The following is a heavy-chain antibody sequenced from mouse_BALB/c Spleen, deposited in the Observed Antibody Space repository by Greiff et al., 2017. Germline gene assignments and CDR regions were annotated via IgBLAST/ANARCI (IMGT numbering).Heavy chain of an antibody. V-gene: IGHV5-17*02. J-gene: IGHJ2*01. Sequence: EVQRVESGGGLVQPGGSRKLSCAASGFTFSSFGMHWVRQAPEKGLEWVAYISSGSSTIYYADTVKGRFTISRDNPKNTLFLQMTSLRSEDTAMYYCARSYYDYGYFDYWGQGTTLTVSS. CDR2: ISSGSSTI. CDR1: GFTFSSFG. CDR3: ARSYYDYGYFDY. D-gene: IGHD2-4*01.